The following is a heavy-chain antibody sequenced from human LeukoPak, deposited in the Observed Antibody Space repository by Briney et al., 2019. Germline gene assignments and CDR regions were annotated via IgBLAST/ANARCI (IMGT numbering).Heavy chain of an antibody. D-gene: IGHD4-11*01. CDR2: MFYSGTTGRT. J-gene: IGHJ4*02. CDR1: GGSISSHY. Sequence: SETLSLTCTVSGGSISSHYCTWIRQPPGKRLEWIGYMFYSGTTGRTKYNPSLKSRVTIAVDTSKNRFSLKLSSVTAADTAVYYCARAQRLQIDFWGQGILATVSS. V-gene: IGHV4-59*08. CDR3: ARAQRLQIDF.